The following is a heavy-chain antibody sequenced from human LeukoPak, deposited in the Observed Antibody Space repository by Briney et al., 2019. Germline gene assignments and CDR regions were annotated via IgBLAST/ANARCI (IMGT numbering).Heavy chain of an antibody. D-gene: IGHD2-2*01. V-gene: IGHV3-33*01. CDR3: ARDLLVVVPAATDYCYYYGMDV. Sequence: GGSLRLSCAASGFTFSSYGMHWVRQAPGKGLEWVAVIWYDGSNKYYADSVKGRFTISRDNSKNTLYLQMNSLRAEDTAVYYCARDLLVVVPAATDYCYYYGMDVWGQGTTVTVSS. CDR1: GFTFSSYG. J-gene: IGHJ6*02. CDR2: IWYDGSNK.